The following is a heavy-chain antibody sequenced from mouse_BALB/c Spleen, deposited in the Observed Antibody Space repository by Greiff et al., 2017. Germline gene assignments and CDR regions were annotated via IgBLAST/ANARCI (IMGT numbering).Heavy chain of an antibody. V-gene: IGHV1-4*02. J-gene: IGHJ3*01. Sequence: VQLQQSAAELARPGASVKMSCKASGYTFTSYTMHWVKQRPGQGLEWIGYINPSSGYTEYNQKFKDKTTLTADKSSSTAYMQLSSLTSEDSAVYYCARKGYGFAYWGQGTLVTVSA. CDR3: ARKGYGFAY. D-gene: IGHD2-2*01. CDR2: INPSSGYT. CDR1: GYTFTSYT.